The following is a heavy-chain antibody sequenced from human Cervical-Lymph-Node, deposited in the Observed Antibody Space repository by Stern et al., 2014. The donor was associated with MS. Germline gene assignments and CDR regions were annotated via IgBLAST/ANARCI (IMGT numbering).Heavy chain of an antibody. CDR3: AKRVAYGGRHDY. J-gene: IGHJ4*02. D-gene: IGHD3-10*01. CDR1: GFTVNNYA. CDR2: ITGFGGST. V-gene: IGHV3-23*04. Sequence: EVQLVESGGGKVQPGGSLRLSCAASGFTVNNYAMSWVRQAPGTGLEWVSGITGFGGSTHYADSVKGRFTISRDNSMNTVFLQMNSLRADDSAVYYCAKRVAYGGRHDYWGQGTLVTVSS.